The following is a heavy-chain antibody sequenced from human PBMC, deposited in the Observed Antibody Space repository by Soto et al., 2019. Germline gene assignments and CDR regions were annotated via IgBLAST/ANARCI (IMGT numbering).Heavy chain of an antibody. J-gene: IGHJ6*04. V-gene: IGHV4-59*01. Sequence: SETLSLTCTVSGGSISSYYWSWIRQPPGKGLEWIGYIYYSGSTNYNPSLKSRVTISVDTSKNQFSLKLSSVTAADTAVYYCARGNYYDSSGYYWANYYYGMDVWGKASTVTVCS. CDR1: GGSISSYY. D-gene: IGHD3-22*01. CDR3: ARGNYYDSSGYYWANYYYGMDV. CDR2: IYYSGST.